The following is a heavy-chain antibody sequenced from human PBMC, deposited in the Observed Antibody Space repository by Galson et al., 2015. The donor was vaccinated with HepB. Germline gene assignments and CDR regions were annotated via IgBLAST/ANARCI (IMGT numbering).Heavy chain of an antibody. CDR1: GYTFTSYA. Sequence: SVKVSCKASGYTFTSYAMHWVRQAPGQRLEWMGWINAGNGNTKYSQKFQGRVTITRDTPASTAYMELSSLRSEDTAVYYCARDWGSSGGSRPGDAFDIWGQGTMVTVSS. V-gene: IGHV1-3*01. CDR3: ARDWGSSGGSRPGDAFDI. J-gene: IGHJ3*02. CDR2: INAGNGNT. D-gene: IGHD2-15*01.